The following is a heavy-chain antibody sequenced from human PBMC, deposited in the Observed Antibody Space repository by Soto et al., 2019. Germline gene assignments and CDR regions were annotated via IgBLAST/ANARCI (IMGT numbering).Heavy chain of an antibody. CDR2: ISYDGSNK. CDR1: GFTFSSYG. D-gene: IGHD3-10*01. V-gene: IGHV3-30*18. CDR3: AKEPFGELLGWFDP. J-gene: IGHJ5*02. Sequence: QVQLVESGGGVVQPGRSLRLSCAASGFTFSSYGMHWVRQAPGKGLEWVAVISYDGSNKYYVDSVKGRFTISRDNSKNTLYLQMNSLRAEDTAVYYCAKEPFGELLGWFDPWGEGTLVTVSS.